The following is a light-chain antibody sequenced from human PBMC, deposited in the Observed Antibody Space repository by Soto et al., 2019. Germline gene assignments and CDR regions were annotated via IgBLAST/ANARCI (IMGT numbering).Light chain of an antibody. CDR3: QHRRT. CDR2: GAS. J-gene: IGKJ1*01. V-gene: IGKV3-15*01. Sequence: EIVMTQSPATLSVSPGERATLSCRASQSVSSNLVWHQQKPGQAPRLLIYGASTRATGIPARFSGSGSGTEFTLTITSLQSEDFAVYCCQHRRTFGQGTKV. CDR1: QSVSSN.